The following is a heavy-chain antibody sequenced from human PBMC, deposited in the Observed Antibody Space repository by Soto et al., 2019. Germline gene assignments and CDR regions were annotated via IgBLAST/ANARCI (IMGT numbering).Heavy chain of an antibody. CDR2: IYWDDDK. D-gene: IGHD4-17*01. Sequence: QITLKESGPTLVKPTQPLTLTCTFSGFSLSTSGVGVGWIRQPPGKALEWLALIYWDDDKRYSPSLKSRLTITKDPSKNQVVLTMTNMDPVDTATYYCAHSSGDYVHFDYWGQGTLVTVSS. J-gene: IGHJ4*02. CDR3: AHSSGDYVHFDY. CDR1: GFSLSTSGVG. V-gene: IGHV2-5*02.